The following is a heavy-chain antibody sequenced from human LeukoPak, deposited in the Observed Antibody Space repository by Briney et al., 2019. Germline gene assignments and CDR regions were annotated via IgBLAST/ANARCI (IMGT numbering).Heavy chain of an antibody. Sequence: SETLSLTCTVSGYSISSGYYWGRIRQPPGKGLEWIGSIYHSGSTYYNPSLKSRVTISVDTSKNQFSLKLSSVTAADTAVYYCATAGTEDYYYYYYMDVWGKGTTVTVSS. CDR3: ATAGTEDYYYYYYMDV. CDR2: IYHSGST. V-gene: IGHV4-38-2*02. D-gene: IGHD6-13*01. CDR1: GYSISSGYY. J-gene: IGHJ6*03.